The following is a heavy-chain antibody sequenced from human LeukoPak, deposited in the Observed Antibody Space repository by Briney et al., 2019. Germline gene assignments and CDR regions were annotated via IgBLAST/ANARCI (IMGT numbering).Heavy chain of an antibody. D-gene: IGHD3-22*01. CDR3: ARIYDSSDYYFRHFDY. Sequence: SVKVSCKASGYTFTSYGISWVRQAPGQGLEWMGWISAYNGNTNYAQNLRGRVTMTTDTSTSTAYMELRSLRSDDTAVYYCARIYDSSDYYFRHFDYWGQGTLVTVSS. J-gene: IGHJ4*02. CDR2: ISAYNGNT. V-gene: IGHV1-18*01. CDR1: GYTFTSYG.